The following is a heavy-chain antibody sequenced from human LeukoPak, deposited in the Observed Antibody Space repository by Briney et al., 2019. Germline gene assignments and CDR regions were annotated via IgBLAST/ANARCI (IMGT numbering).Heavy chain of an antibody. D-gene: IGHD1-26*01. CDR2: VGHSGNT. J-gene: IGHJ4*02. V-gene: IGHV4-34*01. Sequence: PSETLSLTCAVYGGSLGSYFWNWIRQTARKGIEWIGEVGHSGNTNYNPSLKSRVTMSLDTSRNQFSLKLNSVTAADTAVYYCVVGQWEPKGAYWGQGNLVTVSS. CDR1: GGSLGSYF. CDR3: VVGQWEPKGAY.